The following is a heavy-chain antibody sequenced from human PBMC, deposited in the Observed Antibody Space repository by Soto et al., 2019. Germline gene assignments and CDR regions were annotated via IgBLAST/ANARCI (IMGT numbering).Heavy chain of an antibody. J-gene: IGHJ3*02. CDR2: IDWDDDK. D-gene: IGHD2-15*01. Sequence: SGPTLVNPTQTLTLTCTFSGFSLSTSGMCVSWIRQPPGKALEWLARIDWDDDKYYSTSLKTRLTISKDTSKNQVVLTMTNMDPVDTATYYCARSIVVVVAATSDAFDIWGQGTMVTVSS. CDR1: GFSLSTSGMC. CDR3: ARSIVVVVAATSDAFDI. V-gene: IGHV2-70*11.